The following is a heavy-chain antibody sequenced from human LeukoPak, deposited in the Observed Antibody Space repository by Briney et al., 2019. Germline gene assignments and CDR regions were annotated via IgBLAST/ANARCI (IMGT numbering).Heavy chain of an antibody. D-gene: IGHD3-3*01. Sequence: GGSLRLSCAASGFTFSSYGMHWVRQAPGKGLEWVAVIWYDGSNKYYADSVKGRFTISRDNSKNTLYLQMNSLRAEDTAVYYCAKSVLRGKGFWSGYRYFDYWGQGTLVTVPS. CDR1: GFTFSSYG. CDR3: AKSVLRGKGFWSGYRYFDY. J-gene: IGHJ4*02. V-gene: IGHV3-33*06. CDR2: IWYDGSNK.